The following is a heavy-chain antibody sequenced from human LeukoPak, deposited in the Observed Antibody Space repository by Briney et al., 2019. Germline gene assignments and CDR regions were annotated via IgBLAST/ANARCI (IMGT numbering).Heavy chain of an antibody. CDR2: ISSSSSYI. CDR3: ARDPLYDSSGLDY. D-gene: IGHD3-22*01. CDR1: GFTFSSYS. V-gene: IGHV3-21*01. J-gene: IGHJ4*02. Sequence: PGGSLRLSCAASGFTFSSYSMNWVRQAPGKGLEWVSSISSSSSYIYYADSVKGRFTISGDNAKNSLYLQMNSLRAEDTAVYYCARDPLYDSSGLDYWGQGTLVTVSS.